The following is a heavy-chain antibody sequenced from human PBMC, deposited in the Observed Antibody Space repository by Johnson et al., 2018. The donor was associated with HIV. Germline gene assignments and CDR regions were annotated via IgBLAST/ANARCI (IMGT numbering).Heavy chain of an antibody. CDR1: GFTFSSYA. D-gene: IGHD3-16*01. V-gene: IGHV3-30*14. CDR3: ARDRHGTWGDAFDI. CDR2: ISYDGTNE. Sequence: VQVVESGGGVVQPGRSLRLSCAASGFTFSSYAMHWVRQAPGKGLEWVAVISYDGTNEYYADSVKGRFTISRDNSKNTLYLQMNSLRAEDTAVYYCARDRHGTWGDAFDIWGQGTMVTVSS. J-gene: IGHJ3*02.